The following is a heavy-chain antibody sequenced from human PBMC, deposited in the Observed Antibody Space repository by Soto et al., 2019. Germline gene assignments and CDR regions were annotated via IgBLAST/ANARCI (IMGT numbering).Heavy chain of an antibody. J-gene: IGHJ4*02. Sequence: QVQLQQWGAGLLKPSETLSLTCAVYGGSFSGYYWNWIRQPPGKGLEWIWEINHSGSTNYNPSLKSRVTISVDTSKNQFSLKLCSVTAADTAVYYCARGCGRIFDYWGQGTLVTVSS. CDR3: ARGCGRIFDY. CDR2: INHSGST. CDR1: GGSFSGYY. V-gene: IGHV4-34*01.